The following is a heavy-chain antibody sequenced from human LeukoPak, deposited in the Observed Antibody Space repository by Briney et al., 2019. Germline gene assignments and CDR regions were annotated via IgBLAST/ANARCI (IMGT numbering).Heavy chain of an antibody. CDR1: GGSFSGYY. D-gene: IGHD1-26*01. V-gene: IGHV4-34*01. CDR3: ARGRPYSGGYHLDY. J-gene: IGHJ4*02. CDR2: IYYSGST. Sequence: SETLSLTCAVYGGSFSGYYGGWVRQPPGKGLEWIGNIYYSGSTYYNPSLKSRVTMSVDTSKNQFFLKLNSVTAADTAVYYCARGRPYSGGYHLDYWGQGTLVTVSA.